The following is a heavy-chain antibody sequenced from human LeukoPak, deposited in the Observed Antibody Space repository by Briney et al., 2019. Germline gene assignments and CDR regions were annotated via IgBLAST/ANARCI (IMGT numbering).Heavy chain of an antibody. V-gene: IGHV4-31*03. CDR1: GGSISSGGYC. CDR3: ARYLDSSGYYYYFDY. J-gene: IGHJ4*02. D-gene: IGHD3-22*01. CDR2: IYYSGST. Sequence: SETLSLTCTVSGGSISSGGYCWSWIRQHPGKGLEWIGYIYYSGSTYYNPSLKSRVTISVDTSKNQFSLKLSSVTAADTAVYYCARYLDSSGYYYYFDYWGQGTLVTVSS.